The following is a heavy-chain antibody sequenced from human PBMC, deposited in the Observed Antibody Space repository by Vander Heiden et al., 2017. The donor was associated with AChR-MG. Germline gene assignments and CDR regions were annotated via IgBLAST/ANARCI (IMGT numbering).Heavy chain of an antibody. J-gene: IGHJ4*02. V-gene: IGHV3-33*01. D-gene: IGHD2-2*01. CDR2: TWYEGNKK. CDR3: AREAFSTSFDY. Sequence: QVQLVESGGGVVQPGRSLSLSCAASGFIFRDYGMHWVRQAPGKGLEWVEMTWYEGNKKYEAESVKGRFTISKDNAQDTLYMKMDRMRADDTAVYYGAREAFSTSFDYWGQGTLVTVS. CDR1: GFIFRDYG.